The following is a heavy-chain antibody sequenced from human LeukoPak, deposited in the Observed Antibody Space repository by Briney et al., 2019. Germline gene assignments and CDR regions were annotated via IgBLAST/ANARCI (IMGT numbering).Heavy chain of an antibody. D-gene: IGHD2-15*01. Sequence: ASVKVSCKASGYTFTSYDIHWVRQATGQGLEWMGRMNPNRGDTDYAQKFQGRVTMTRDTSISTAYMELSSLRSEDTALYYCARTYCSGGSCSDFDYWGQGTLVTVSS. CDR2: MNPNRGDT. J-gene: IGHJ4*02. CDR3: ARTYCSGGSCSDFDY. CDR1: GYTFTSYD. V-gene: IGHV1-8*01.